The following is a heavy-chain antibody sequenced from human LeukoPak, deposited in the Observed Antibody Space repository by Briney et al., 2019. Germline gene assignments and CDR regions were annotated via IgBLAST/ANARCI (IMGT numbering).Heavy chain of an antibody. D-gene: IGHD6-13*01. V-gene: IGHV4-59*08. CDR3: ARHGPNSSSWYLGKYYYGMDV. Sequence: SETLSLTCTVSGGSITNYYWSWIRQAPGKGVEWIGFIYYSGSTKYNPSLKSRVTMSVGTSKNQFSLKLNAVTAADTAVYYCARHGPNSSSWYLGKYYYGMDVWGQGTTVTVSS. CDR2: IYYSGST. J-gene: IGHJ6*02. CDR1: GGSITNYY.